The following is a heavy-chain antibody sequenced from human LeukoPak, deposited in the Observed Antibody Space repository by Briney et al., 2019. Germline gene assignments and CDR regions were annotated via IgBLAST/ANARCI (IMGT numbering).Heavy chain of an antibody. CDR3: AREGYDFWSGYLNWFDP. V-gene: IGHV3-30-3*01. CDR2: ISYDGSNK. CDR1: GFTVSSYA. D-gene: IGHD3-3*01. Sequence: GGSLRLSCAASGFTVSSYAMHWVRQAPGKGLEWVAVISYDGSNKYYADSVKGRFTISRDNSKNTLYLQMNSLRAEDTAVYYCAREGYDFWSGYLNWFDPWGQGTLVTVSS. J-gene: IGHJ5*02.